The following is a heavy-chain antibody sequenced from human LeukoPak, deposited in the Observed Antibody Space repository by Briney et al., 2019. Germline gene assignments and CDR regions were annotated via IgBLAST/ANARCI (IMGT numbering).Heavy chain of an antibody. CDR2: VTGGSSII. D-gene: IGHD6-13*01. V-gene: IGHV3-48*04. CDR3: ATHPHATPEAGIP. Sequence: GGSLRLSCAASGLTVSGYRMASARQARGKGGEGDSYVTGGSSIIFYADSVHGRYSISRDNDQSSRYLQMNSLRAEDTAVYYCATHPHATPEAGIPWGQGTLVTVSS. J-gene: IGHJ5*02. CDR1: GLTVSGYR.